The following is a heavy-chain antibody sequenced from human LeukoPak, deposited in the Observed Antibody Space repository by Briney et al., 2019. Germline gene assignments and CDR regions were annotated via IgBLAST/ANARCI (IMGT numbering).Heavy chain of an antibody. CDR1: GFTFSSYA. Sequence: GGSLRLSCAASGFTFSSYAMHWVRQAPGKGLEWVAVISYDGSNKYCADSVKGRFTISRDNSKNTLYLQMNSLRAEDTAVYYCARDYGGSSPFDYWSQGTLVTVSS. J-gene: IGHJ4*02. CDR3: ARDYGGSSPFDY. D-gene: IGHD4-23*01. CDR2: ISYDGSNK. V-gene: IGHV3-30*04.